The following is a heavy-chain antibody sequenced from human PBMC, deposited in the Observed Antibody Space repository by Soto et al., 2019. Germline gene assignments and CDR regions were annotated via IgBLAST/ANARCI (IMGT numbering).Heavy chain of an antibody. Sequence: EVQLVESGGGLVKPGGSLRLSCAASGFTFSSYSMNWVRQAPGKGLEWVSSISSSSSYIYYADSVKGRFTISRDNAKNSLYLQMNSRRAEDTAVYYCASDRGYSYGINFDYYYYYYMDVWGKGTTVTVSS. V-gene: IGHV3-21*01. CDR1: GFTFSSYS. D-gene: IGHD5-18*01. J-gene: IGHJ6*03. CDR3: ASDRGYSYGINFDYYYYYYMDV. CDR2: ISSSSSYI.